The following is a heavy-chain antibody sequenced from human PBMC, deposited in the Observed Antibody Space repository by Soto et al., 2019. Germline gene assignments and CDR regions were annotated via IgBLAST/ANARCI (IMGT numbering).Heavy chain of an antibody. CDR3: AVLWFGALLEPTDY. Sequence: ASVKVSCKASGYTFTGYYMHWVRQAPGQGLEWMGWINPNSGGTNYAQKFQGRVTMTRDTSISTAYMELSRLRSDDTAVYYCAVLWFGALLEPTDYWGQGTLVTVSS. CDR2: INPNSGGT. J-gene: IGHJ4*02. V-gene: IGHV1-2*02. D-gene: IGHD3-10*01. CDR1: GYTFTGYY.